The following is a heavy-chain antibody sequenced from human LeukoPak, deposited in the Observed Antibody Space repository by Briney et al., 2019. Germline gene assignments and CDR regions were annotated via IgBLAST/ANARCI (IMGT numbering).Heavy chain of an antibody. J-gene: IGHJ4*02. CDR2: TYYRSKWYN. CDR3: ARDRESAVAGLDY. V-gene: IGHV6-1*01. Sequence: SQTLSLTCALSGDSVSSNSAAWNWIRQSPSRGLEWLGSTYYRSKWYNDYAVSVKSRITINPDTSKDQFSLQLNSVTPEDTAVYYCARDRESAVAGLDYRGQGTLVTVSS. D-gene: IGHD6-19*01. CDR1: GDSVSSNSAA.